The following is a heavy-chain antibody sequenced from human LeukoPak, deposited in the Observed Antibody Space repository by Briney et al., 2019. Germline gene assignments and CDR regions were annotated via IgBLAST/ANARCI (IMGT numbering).Heavy chain of an antibody. V-gene: IGHV1-46*01. Sequence: ASVKVSCKASGYTFTSYYMHWVRQAPGQGLEWMGIINPSGGSTSYAQKFQGRVTMTRDTSTSTVYMELSSLRSEDTAVYYCARELRAIARDGYNYYYYVDVWGKGTTVTVSS. CDR1: GYTFTSYY. CDR2: INPSGGST. J-gene: IGHJ6*03. CDR3: ARELRAIARDGYNYYYYVDV. D-gene: IGHD5-24*01.